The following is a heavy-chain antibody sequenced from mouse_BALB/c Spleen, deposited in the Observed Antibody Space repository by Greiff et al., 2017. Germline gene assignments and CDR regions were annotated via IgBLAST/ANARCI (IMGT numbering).Heavy chain of an antibody. CDR1: GFSLTSYG. D-gene: IGHD2-3*01. J-gene: IGHJ4*01. CDR3: ARDDGYPYYYAMDY. CDR2: IWAGGST. V-gene: IGHV2-9*02. Sequence: VQRVESGPGLVAPSQSLSITCTVSGFSLTSYGVHWVRQPPGKGLEWLGVIWAGGSTNYNSALMSRLSISKDNSKSQVFLKMNSLQTDDTAMYYCARDDGYPYYYAMDYWGQGTSVTVSS.